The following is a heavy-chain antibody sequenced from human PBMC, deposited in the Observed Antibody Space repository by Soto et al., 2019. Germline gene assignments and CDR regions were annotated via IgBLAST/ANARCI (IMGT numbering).Heavy chain of an antibody. Sequence: EVQLLESGGGLVQPGGSLRLSCAASGFTFSSYAMSWVRQAPGKGLEWVSAISGSGGSTYYADSVKGRFTISRDNSKNTLYLQMNSLRAEDTAVYYCAKSGGYYYGSGSSLVDFDSWGQGTLVTVSS. D-gene: IGHD3-10*01. CDR3: AKSGGYYYGSGSSLVDFDS. CDR1: GFTFSSYA. V-gene: IGHV3-23*01. J-gene: IGHJ4*02. CDR2: ISGSGGST.